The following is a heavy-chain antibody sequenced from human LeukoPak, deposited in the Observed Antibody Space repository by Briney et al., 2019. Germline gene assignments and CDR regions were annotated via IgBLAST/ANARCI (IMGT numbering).Heavy chain of an antibody. D-gene: IGHD6-19*01. J-gene: IGHJ5*02. CDR1: GFNFRMHA. V-gene: IGHV3-33*01. CDR2: IWRGGSYK. CDR3: VIDPPDSGWAFWS. Sequence: GRSLTLSCSASGFNFRMHAMHWVRQAPGKGLEWVSMIWRGGSYKFYVDSVKGRSTIFRDDSRSMLYLQMDSLTAEDTAVYYCVIDPPDSGWAFWSWGQGAPVTVSS.